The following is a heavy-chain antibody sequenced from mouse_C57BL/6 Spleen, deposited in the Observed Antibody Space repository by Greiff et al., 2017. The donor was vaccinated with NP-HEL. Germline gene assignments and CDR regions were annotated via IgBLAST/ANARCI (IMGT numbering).Heavy chain of an antibody. CDR2: IHPNSGST. Sequence: QVQLQQPGAELVKPGASVKLSCKASGYTFTSYWMHWVKQRPGQGLEWIGMIHPNSGSTNYNEKFKSKATLTVDKSSSTAYMQLSSLTSEDSAVYYCARSGPYGYETWGYWGQGTTLTVSS. D-gene: IGHD2-2*01. J-gene: IGHJ2*01. CDR1: GYTFTSYW. V-gene: IGHV1-64*01. CDR3: ARSGPYGYETWGY.